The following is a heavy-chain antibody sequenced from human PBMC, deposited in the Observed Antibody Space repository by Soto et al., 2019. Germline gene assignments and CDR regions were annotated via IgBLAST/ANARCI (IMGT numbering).Heavy chain of an antibody. Sequence: QVQLVQSGAEVKKPGSSVKVSCKASGGTFSSYAISWVRQAPGQGLEWMGGIIPIFGTANYAQKFQGRVTITTDEYTSTAHMELSSLRSEDTAVYYCATLSGGSRYYYYGMDVWGQGTTVTVSS. CDR2: IIPIFGTA. J-gene: IGHJ6*02. V-gene: IGHV1-69*05. CDR1: GGTFSSYA. CDR3: ATLSGGSRYYYYGMDV. D-gene: IGHD2-15*01.